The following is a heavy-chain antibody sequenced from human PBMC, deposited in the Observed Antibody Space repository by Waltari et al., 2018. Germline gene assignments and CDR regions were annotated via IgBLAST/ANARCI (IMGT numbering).Heavy chain of an antibody. J-gene: IGHJ4*02. CDR3: VQLPGY. CDR2: HYYSGST. V-gene: IGHV4-39*01. Sequence: QVQLQESGPGRVKPSETLSLTCTVPVGSIDSTYNYWGWIRQPPGKGLEWIGSHYYSGSTHYNPSLKSRVTISVDTSKNQFSLKLTSVTAADTAVYYCVQLPGYWGQGILVTVSS. CDR1: VGSIDSTYNY. D-gene: IGHD2-15*01.